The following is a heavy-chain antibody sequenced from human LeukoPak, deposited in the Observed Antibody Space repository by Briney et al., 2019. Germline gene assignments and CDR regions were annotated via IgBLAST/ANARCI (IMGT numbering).Heavy chain of an antibody. J-gene: IGHJ4*02. CDR1: GGSNISYY. CDR2: IYYSGST. CDR3: ARASYSSNWVDY. Sequence: SETLSLTCTVSGGSNISYYWSWIRQPPGKGLEWIGYIYYSGSTNYNPSLKSRVTISVDTSKNQFSLKLRSVTAADTAVYYCARASYSSNWVDYWGQGTLVTVSS. D-gene: IGHD6-13*01. V-gene: IGHV4-59*01.